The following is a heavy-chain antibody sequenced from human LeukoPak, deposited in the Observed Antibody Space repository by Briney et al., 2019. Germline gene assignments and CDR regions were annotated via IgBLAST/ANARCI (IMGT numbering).Heavy chain of an antibody. V-gene: IGHV1-69*04. J-gene: IGHJ4*02. CDR3: ARTYDYGGSDY. Sequence: GASVKVSCKASGGTFSSYAISWVRQAPGQGLEWMGRIIPIFGIANYAQKFQGRVTITADKSTSTAYMELGSLRSEDTAVYYCARTYDYGGSDYWGQGTLVTVSS. CDR1: GGTFSSYA. CDR2: IIPIFGIA. D-gene: IGHD4-23*01.